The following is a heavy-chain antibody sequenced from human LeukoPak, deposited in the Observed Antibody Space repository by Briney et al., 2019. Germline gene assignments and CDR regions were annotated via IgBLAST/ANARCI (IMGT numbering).Heavy chain of an antibody. D-gene: IGHD5-18*01. V-gene: IGHV4-34*01. CDR1: GGSFSGYY. CDR2: IKHSGST. CDR3: ARGLQLWSYYFDY. J-gene: IGHJ4*02. Sequence: SETLSLTCAVYGGSFSGYYWSWIRQPPGKGLEWIGEIKHSGSTNYNPSLKSRVTISVDTSKNQFSLKLSSVTAADTAVYYCARGLQLWSYYFDYWGQGTLVTVSS.